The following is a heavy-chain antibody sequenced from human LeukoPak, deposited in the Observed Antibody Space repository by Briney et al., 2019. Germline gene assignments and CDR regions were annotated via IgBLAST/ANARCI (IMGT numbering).Heavy chain of an antibody. J-gene: IGHJ4*02. D-gene: IGHD1-26*01. Sequence: PGGSLRLSCAASGFTFSSYGMHWVRQAPGEGLEWMAVISYDGSNKYYADSVKGRFTISRDNSKNTLYLQMNSLRAEDTAVYYCAKAQGGSYPSFDYWGQGTLVTVSS. CDR1: GFTFSSYG. CDR2: ISYDGSNK. CDR3: AKAQGGSYPSFDY. V-gene: IGHV3-30*18.